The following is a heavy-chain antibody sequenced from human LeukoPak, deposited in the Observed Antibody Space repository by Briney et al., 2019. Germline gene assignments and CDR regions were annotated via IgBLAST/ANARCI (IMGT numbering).Heavy chain of an antibody. CDR2: IYTSGST. D-gene: IGHD6-13*01. CDR1: GGSISSGSYY. CDR3: ARGIAAPAIDY. Sequence: PSETLSLTCTVSGGSISSGSYYWSWIRQPAGKGLEWIGRIYTSGSTNYNPSLKSRVTISVDTSKNQFSLKLSSVTAADTAVYYCARGIAAPAIDYWGQGTLVTVSS. J-gene: IGHJ4*02. V-gene: IGHV4-61*02.